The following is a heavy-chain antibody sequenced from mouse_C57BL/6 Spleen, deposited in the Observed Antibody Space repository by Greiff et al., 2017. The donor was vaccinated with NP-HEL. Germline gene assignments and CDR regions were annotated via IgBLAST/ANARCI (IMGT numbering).Heavy chain of an antibody. D-gene: IGHD1-1*01. CDR3: ARYSSQVDY. V-gene: IGHV5-6*01. CDR2: ISSGGSYT. CDR1: GFTFSSYG. Sequence: EVKLQESGGDLVKPGGSLKLSCAASGFTFSSYGMSWVRQTPDKRLEWVATISSGGSYTYYPDSVKGRFTISRDNAKNTLYLQMSSLKSEDTAMYYCARYSSQVDYWGQGTTLTVSS. J-gene: IGHJ2*01.